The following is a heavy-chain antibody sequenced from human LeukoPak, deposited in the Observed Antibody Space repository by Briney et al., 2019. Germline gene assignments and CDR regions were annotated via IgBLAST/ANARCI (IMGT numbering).Heavy chain of an antibody. CDR1: GGTFSSYA. CDR2: IIPIFGTA. V-gene: IGHV1-69*13. CDR3: ARDKGYSYGYPHYYYGMDV. D-gene: IGHD5-18*01. Sequence: ASVKVSRKASGGTFSSYAISWVRQAPGQGLEWMGGIIPIFGTANYAQKFQGRVTITADESTSTAYMELSSLRSEDTAVYYCARDKGYSYGYPHYYYGMDVWGQGTTVTVSS. J-gene: IGHJ6*02.